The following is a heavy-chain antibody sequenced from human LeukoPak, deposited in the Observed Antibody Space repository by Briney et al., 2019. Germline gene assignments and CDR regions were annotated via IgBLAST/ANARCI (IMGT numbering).Heavy chain of an antibody. J-gene: IGHJ4*02. D-gene: IGHD5-18*01. Sequence: GGSLRLSCAASRFSFSDYTMSWVRQAPGKGLEWVSLIYSGGSTYYADSVKGRFTISRDNSKNTLHLQMNSLRAEDTAVYYCVRIQPWYYFDYWGQGTLVTVSS. CDR3: VRIQPWYYFDY. CDR2: IYSGGST. V-gene: IGHV3-53*01. CDR1: RFSFSDYT.